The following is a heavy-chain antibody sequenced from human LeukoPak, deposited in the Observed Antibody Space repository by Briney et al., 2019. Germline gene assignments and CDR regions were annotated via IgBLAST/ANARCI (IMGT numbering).Heavy chain of an antibody. CDR3: ARFSATPQYCGGDCYSS. CDR2: IYTSGST. J-gene: IGHJ4*02. V-gene: IGHV4-61*02. Sequence: SQTLSLTCTVSGGSNSSGSYYWSWIRQPAGKGLEWIGRIYTSGSTNYNPSLKSRVTISVDTSKNQFSLKLSSVTAADTAVYYCARFSATPQYCGGDCYSSWGQGTLVTVSS. D-gene: IGHD2-21*02. CDR1: GGSNSSGSYY.